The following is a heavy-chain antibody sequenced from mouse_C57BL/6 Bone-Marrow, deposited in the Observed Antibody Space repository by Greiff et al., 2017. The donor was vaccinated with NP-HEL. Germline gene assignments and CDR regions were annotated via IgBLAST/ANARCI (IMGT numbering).Heavy chain of an antibody. J-gene: IGHJ4*01. CDR3: ARSLFYDGYCNYAMDD. CDR2: IYPGSGST. Sequence: QVQLQQPGAELVKPGASVKMSCKASGYTFTSYWITWVKQRPGQGLEWIGDIYPGSGSTNYNEKFKSKATLTVDTSSSTAYMQLSSLTSEDSAVYYCARSLFYDGYCNYAMDDWGKGTSVTVSS. D-gene: IGHD2-3*01. CDR1: GYTFTSYW. V-gene: IGHV1-55*01.